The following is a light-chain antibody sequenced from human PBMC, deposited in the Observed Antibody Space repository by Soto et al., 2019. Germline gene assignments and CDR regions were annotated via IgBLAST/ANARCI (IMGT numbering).Light chain of an antibody. Sequence: QSVLTQPASVSGSPGQSITISCTGTSDDIGSYNRVSWYQQHPGKAPKLIIYEVTDRPSGVSNRFSGSKSGNTASLTISGLQAEDEAEYYCSSYTNINTRACVFGTGTKSPS. CDR3: SSYTNINTRACV. J-gene: IGLJ1*01. V-gene: IGLV2-14*01. CDR1: SDDIGSYNR. CDR2: EVT.